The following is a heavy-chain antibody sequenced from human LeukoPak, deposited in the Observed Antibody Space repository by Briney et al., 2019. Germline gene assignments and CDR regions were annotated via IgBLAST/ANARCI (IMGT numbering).Heavy chain of an antibody. V-gene: IGHV3-48*03. D-gene: IGHD7-27*01. CDR1: GFNFSNYE. CDR2: ISDSGETT. Sequence: PGGSLRLSCGASGFNFSNYEMNWVRQTPGKGLEWTSYISDSGETTYYADSVKGRFTISRDNAKNSLFLQMNSLRAEDTAVYYCASEINWGSGAFDVWGQGTMVTVSS. J-gene: IGHJ3*01. CDR3: ASEINWGSGAFDV.